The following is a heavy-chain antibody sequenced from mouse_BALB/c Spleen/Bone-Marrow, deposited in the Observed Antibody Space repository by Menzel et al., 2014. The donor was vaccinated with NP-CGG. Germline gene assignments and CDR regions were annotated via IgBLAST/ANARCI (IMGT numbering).Heavy chain of an antibody. CDR2: IDPANGNT. CDR3: ARWEYYAMDY. J-gene: IGHJ4*01. V-gene: IGHV14-3*02. D-gene: IGHD4-1*01. CDR1: GSNIKDTY. Sequence: EVKLQESGAEPVKPGASVKLSCTASGSNIKDTYMHWVKQRPEQGLEWIGRIDPANGNTKYDPKFQGKATITADTSSNTAYLQLSSLTSEDTAVYYCARWEYYAMDYWGQGTSVTVSS.